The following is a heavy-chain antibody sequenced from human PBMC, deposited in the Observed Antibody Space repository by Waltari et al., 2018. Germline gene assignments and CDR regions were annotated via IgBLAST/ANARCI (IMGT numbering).Heavy chain of an antibody. V-gene: IGHV3-23*01. CDR3: AKEVWQQLGKMVGWFDP. D-gene: IGHD6-13*01. CDR2: RGYPDYRT. J-gene: IGHJ5*02. CDR1: GFTLSTSA. Sequence: EVQLLESGGGLVQPGGSLRLSCVGSGFTLSTSAMSWVRQGPGKGLEWCSARGYPDYRTYYADSVKGRFTVSRDNSKNTLYLQMNSLRAEDTAIYYCAKEVWQQLGKMVGWFDPWGQGTLVTVSS.